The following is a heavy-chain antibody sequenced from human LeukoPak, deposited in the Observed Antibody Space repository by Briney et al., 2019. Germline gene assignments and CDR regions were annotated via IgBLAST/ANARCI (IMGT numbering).Heavy chain of an antibody. V-gene: IGHV4-4*02. D-gene: IGHD2-2*01. CDR1: GGSISSSNW. J-gene: IGHJ5*02. Sequence: SETLSLTCAVSGGSISSSNWWSWVRQPPGKGLEWIGEIYHSGSTNYNPSLKSRVTISVDTSKNQFSLKLSSVTAADTAVYYYAREVVPAAIGVDPWGQGTLVTVSS. CDR3: AREVVPAAIGVDP. CDR2: IYHSGST.